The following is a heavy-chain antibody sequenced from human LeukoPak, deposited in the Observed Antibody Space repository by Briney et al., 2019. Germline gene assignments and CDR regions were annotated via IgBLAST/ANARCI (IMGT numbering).Heavy chain of an antibody. CDR2: IIPILGIA. CDR1: GGTFSSYA. J-gene: IGHJ1*01. D-gene: IGHD6-19*01. CDR3: ASPVADPTSAEYFQH. V-gene: IGHV1-69*04. Sequence: ASVKVSCKASGGTFSSYAISWVRQAPGQGLEWMGRIIPILGIANYAQKFQGRVTITADKSTSTAYMELSSLRSEDTAVYYCASPVADPTSAEYFQHWGQGTLVTVSS.